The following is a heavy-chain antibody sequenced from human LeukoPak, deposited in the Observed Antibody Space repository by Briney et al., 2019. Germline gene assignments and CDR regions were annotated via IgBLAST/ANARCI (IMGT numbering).Heavy chain of an antibody. D-gene: IGHD6-13*01. Sequence: GGSLRLSCAASGFTFSSYSMNWVRQAPGKGLEWVSYISSSSTIYYADSVKGRFTISRDNAKNSLYLQMNSLRAEDTAFYYCARDGLPAAGSFHDYWGQGTLVTVSS. CDR2: ISSSSTI. V-gene: IGHV3-48*04. CDR1: GFTFSSYS. J-gene: IGHJ4*02. CDR3: ARDGLPAAGSFHDY.